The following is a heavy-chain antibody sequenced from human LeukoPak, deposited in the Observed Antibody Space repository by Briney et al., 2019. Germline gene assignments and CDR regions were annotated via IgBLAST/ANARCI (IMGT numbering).Heavy chain of an antibody. CDR3: AKGPVLLWFGELLLDKNELDY. V-gene: IGHV3-23*01. CDR1: GFTFSSYA. Sequence: GGSLRLSCAASGFTFSSYAMSWVRQAPGKGLEWASAISGSGGSTYYADSVKGRFTISRDNSKNTLYLQMNSLRAEDTAVYYCAKGPVLLWFGELLLDKNELDYWGQGTLVTVSS. CDR2: ISGSGGST. J-gene: IGHJ4*02. D-gene: IGHD3-10*01.